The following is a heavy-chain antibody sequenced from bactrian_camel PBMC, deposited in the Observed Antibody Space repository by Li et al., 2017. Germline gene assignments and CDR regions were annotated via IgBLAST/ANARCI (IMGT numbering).Heavy chain of an antibody. CDR1: GYTLPMN. D-gene: IGHD6*01. Sequence: HVQLVESGGGSVQAGESLRLSCVASGYTLPMNMAWFRRLPGQEREGVAAIAGDGKTDYADSVKGRFTISQDKAKNALHLQMDNLQPEDTAMYQSMAERFSGLNVFMEYSGSWRGPGTQVTVS. CDR3: MAERFSGLNVFMEYSGSW. CDR2: IAGDGKT. J-gene: IGHJ4*01. V-gene: IGHV3S53*01.